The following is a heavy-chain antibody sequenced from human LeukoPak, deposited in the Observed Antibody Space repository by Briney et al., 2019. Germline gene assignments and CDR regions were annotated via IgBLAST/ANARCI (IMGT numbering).Heavy chain of an antibody. V-gene: IGHV3-30-3*01. D-gene: IGHD1-26*01. CDR2: ISYDGFNK. Sequence: QPGRSLRLSCAASGFIFSSYAMHWVRQAPGKGLEWVALISYDGFNKDYADSVKGRFTISRDNSKNTLYLQMNRLRPEDTAVYYCAISFGGSYPHFDYWGQGTLVTVSS. CDR1: GFIFSSYA. CDR3: AISFGGSYPHFDY. J-gene: IGHJ4*02.